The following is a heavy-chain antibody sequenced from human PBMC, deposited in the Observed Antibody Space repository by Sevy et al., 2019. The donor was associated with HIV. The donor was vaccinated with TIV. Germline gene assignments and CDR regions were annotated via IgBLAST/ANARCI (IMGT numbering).Heavy chain of an antibody. D-gene: IGHD3-22*01. Sequence: GGSLRLSCAASGFTFSSYDMHWVRQATGKGLEWVSAIGTAGDTYYPGSVKGRFTISRENAKNSLYLQMNSLRAGDTAVYYCARVANHYDSSGYGDAFDIWGQGTMVIVSS. CDR3: ARVANHYDSSGYGDAFDI. CDR1: GFTFSSYD. V-gene: IGHV3-13*01. J-gene: IGHJ3*02. CDR2: IGTAGDT.